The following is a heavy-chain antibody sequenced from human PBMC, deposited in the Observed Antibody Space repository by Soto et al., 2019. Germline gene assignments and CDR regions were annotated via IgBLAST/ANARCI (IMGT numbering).Heavy chain of an antibody. Sequence: SETLSLTCTVSGGSISSSSYYWGWIRQPPGKGLEWIGSIYYSGSTYYNPSLKSRVTISVDTSKNQFSLKLSSVTAADTAVYYCARHRMSSSSWYYPKTNNWFDPLGQRTLVT. CDR3: ARHRMSSSSWYYPKTNNWFDP. J-gene: IGHJ5*02. CDR1: GGSISSSSYY. CDR2: IYYSGST. V-gene: IGHV4-39*01. D-gene: IGHD6-13*01.